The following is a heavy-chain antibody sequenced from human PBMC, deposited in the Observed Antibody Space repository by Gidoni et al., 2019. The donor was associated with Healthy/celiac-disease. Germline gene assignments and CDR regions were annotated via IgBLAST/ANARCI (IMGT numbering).Heavy chain of an antibody. V-gene: IGHV3-23*01. CDR3: AKDRVGIAVAGTGDWFDP. J-gene: IGHJ5*02. CDR2: ISGSGGST. Sequence: EVQLLESGGGLVQPGGSLRLSCAASGFTFSSYAMSWVRQAPGKGLEWVSAISGSGGSTYYADSVKGRFTISRDNSKNTLYLQMNSLRAEDTAVYYCAKDRVGIAVAGTGDWFDPWGQGTLVTVSS. D-gene: IGHD6-19*01. CDR1: GFTFSSYA.